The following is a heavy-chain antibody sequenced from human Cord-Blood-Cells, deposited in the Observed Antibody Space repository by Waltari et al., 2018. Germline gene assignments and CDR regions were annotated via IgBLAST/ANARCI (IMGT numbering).Heavy chain of an antibody. D-gene: IGHD6-13*01. CDR1: GYTFTSYY. CDR3: ARRSIAAASLDYYYYMDV. V-gene: IGHV1-46*01. Sequence: QVQLVQSGAEVKKPGASVKVSCKASGYTFTSYYMHWVRQAPGQGLEWMGIINPSGGSKSYAQKFQGRVTMTRDTSTSTVYMELSSLRSEDTAVYYCARRSIAAASLDYYYYMDVWGKGTTVTVSS. J-gene: IGHJ6*03. CDR2: INPSGGSK.